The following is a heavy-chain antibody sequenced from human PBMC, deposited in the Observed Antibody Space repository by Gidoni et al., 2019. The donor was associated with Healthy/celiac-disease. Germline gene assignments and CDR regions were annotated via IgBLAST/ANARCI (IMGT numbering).Heavy chain of an antibody. Sequence: QVQLVESGGGVVQPGGSLRLSCAASGFTFSSYGLHWVRQAPGKGLEWVAVISYDGSNKYYADSVKGRFTISRDNSKNTLYLQMNSLRAEDTAVYYCAKLIGAAAGLGNAYWGQGTLVTVSS. CDR3: AKLIGAAAGLGNAY. CDR2: ISYDGSNK. V-gene: IGHV3-30*18. J-gene: IGHJ4*02. D-gene: IGHD6-13*01. CDR1: GFTFSSYG.